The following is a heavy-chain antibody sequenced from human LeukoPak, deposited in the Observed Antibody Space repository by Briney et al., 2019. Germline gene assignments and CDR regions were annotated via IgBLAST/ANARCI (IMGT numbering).Heavy chain of an antibody. Sequence: GASVKVSCKASGYTFTNYAVNWVRQAPGQGLEWVGWINANSGITASAQDLTGRFIFSLDTSVSTAYLEISTLKPEDTAVYYCARKPIFYYYMDVWGTGTTVTVSS. J-gene: IGHJ6*03. V-gene: IGHV7-4-1*02. D-gene: IGHD1-14*01. CDR3: ARKPIFYYYMDV. CDR1: GYTFTNYA. CDR2: INANSGIT.